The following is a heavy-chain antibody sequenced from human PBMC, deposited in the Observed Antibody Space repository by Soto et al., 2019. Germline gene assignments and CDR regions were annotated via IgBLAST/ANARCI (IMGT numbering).Heavy chain of an antibody. CDR2: ISYDGSNK. CDR3: ASGLAGPLEGY. D-gene: IGHD3-3*01. Sequence: QVQLVESGGGVVQPGRSLRLSCAASGFTFSSYAMHWVRQAPGKGLEWVAVISYDGSNKYYADSVKGRFTISRDNSKNTRYLQMNSLRAEDTAVYYCASGLAGPLEGYWGQGTLVTVSS. J-gene: IGHJ4*02. V-gene: IGHV3-30-3*01. CDR1: GFTFSSYA.